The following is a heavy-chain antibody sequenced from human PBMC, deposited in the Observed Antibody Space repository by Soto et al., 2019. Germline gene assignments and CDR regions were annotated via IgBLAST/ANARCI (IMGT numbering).Heavy chain of an antibody. V-gene: IGHV3-30-3*01. CDR3: ARDTSTSIVWGYYFDS. J-gene: IGHJ4*02. CDR1: GFTFSSYA. D-gene: IGHD2-2*01. CDR2: ISYDGSNK. Sequence: QVQLVESGGGVVQPGRSLRLSCAASGFTFSSYAMHWVRQAPGKGLEWVAVISYDGSNKYYADSVKGRFTISRDNSKNTRYLQMNSLRAEDTAVYYCARDTSTSIVWGYYFDSWGQGTLVTVSS.